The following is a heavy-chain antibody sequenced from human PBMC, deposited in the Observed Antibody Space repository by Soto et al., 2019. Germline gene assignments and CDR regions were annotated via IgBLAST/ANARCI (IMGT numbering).Heavy chain of an antibody. CDR2: IYYRGST. Sequence: SETLSLTGAVSGYSISSSNWWGWVRRPPGKGLEWIAYIYYRGSTYYTPSLKSRIPMSVDTSKNPISLKLSHVTAEDTAVYYCARWYCSGGSCYEVDHWGQGTLVTVSS. J-gene: IGHJ4*02. D-gene: IGHD2-15*01. CDR3: ARWYCSGGSCYEVDH. CDR1: GYSISSSNW. V-gene: IGHV4-28*01.